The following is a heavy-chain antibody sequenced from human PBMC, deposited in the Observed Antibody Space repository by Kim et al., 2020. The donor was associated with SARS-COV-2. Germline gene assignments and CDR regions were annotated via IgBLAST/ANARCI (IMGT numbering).Heavy chain of an antibody. CDR1: GGSFSGYY. CDR2: INHSGST. D-gene: IGHD2-2*01. Sequence: SETLSLTCAVYGGSFSGYYWSWIRQPPGKGLEWIGEINHSGSTNYNPSLKSRVTISVDTSKNQFSLKLSSVTAADTAVYYCARGRTTPRFFIVVVPASGTNFDYWGQGTLVTVSS. V-gene: IGHV4-34*01. J-gene: IGHJ4*02. CDR3: ARGRTTPRFFIVVVPASGTNFDY.